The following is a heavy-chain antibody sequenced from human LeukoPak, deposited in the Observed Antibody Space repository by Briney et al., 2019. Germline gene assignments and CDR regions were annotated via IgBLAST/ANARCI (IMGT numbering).Heavy chain of an antibody. V-gene: IGHV3-30*03. Sequence: GGSLRLSCAASGFTFSSYGMHWVRQAPGKGLEWVAVISHDGSNKYYADSVKGRFTISRDNSKNTLYLQMNSLRAEDTAVYYCARDLYYYDSSGYLRWGQGTLVTVSS. CDR3: ARDLYYYDSSGYLR. CDR2: ISHDGSNK. D-gene: IGHD3-22*01. CDR1: GFTFSSYG. J-gene: IGHJ4*02.